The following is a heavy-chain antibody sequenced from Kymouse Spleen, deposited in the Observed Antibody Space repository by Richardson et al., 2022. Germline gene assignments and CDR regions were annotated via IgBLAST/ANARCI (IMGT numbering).Heavy chain of an antibody. CDR1: GGSISSSSYY. CDR3: ARGSSGWCVDY. CDR2: IYYSGST. J-gene: IGHJ4*02. Sequence: QLQLQESGPGLVKPSETLSLTCTVSGGSISSSSYYWGWIRQPPGKGLEWIGSIYYSGSTYYNPSLKSRVTISVDTSKNQFSLKLSSVTAADTAVYYCARGSSGWCVDYWGQGTLVTVSS. D-gene: IGHD6-19*01. V-gene: IGHV4-39*01.